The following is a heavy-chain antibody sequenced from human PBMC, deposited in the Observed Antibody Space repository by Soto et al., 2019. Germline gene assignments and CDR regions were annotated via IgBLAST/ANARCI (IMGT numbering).Heavy chain of an antibody. CDR3: ASQDAYYYYYGMDV. CDR1: GFTFSSYA. V-gene: IGHV3-30-3*01. J-gene: IGHJ6*02. CDR2: ISYDGSNK. Sequence: SLRLSCAAPGFTFSSYAMHWVRQAPGKGLEWVAVISYDGSNKYYADSVKGRFTISRDNSKNTLYLQMNSLRAEDTAVYYCASQDAYYYYYGMDVWGQGT.